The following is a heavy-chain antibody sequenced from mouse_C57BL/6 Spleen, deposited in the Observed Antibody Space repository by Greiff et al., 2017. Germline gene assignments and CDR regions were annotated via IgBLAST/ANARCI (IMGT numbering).Heavy chain of an antibody. CDR2: INYDGSST. CDR1: GFTFSDYY. J-gene: IGHJ2*01. V-gene: IGHV5-16*01. Sequence: EVNLVESEGGLVQPGSSMKLSCTASGFTFSDYYMAWVRQVPEKGLEWVANINYDGSSTYYLDSLKSRFIISRDNAKNILYLQMSSLKSEDTATYYCAREGFDYWGQGTTLTVSS. CDR3: AREGFDY.